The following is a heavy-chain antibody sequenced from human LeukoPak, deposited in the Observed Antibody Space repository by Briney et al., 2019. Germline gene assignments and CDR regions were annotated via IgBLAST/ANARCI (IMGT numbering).Heavy chain of an antibody. CDR1: CFTLDYYA. V-gene: IGHV3-43*02. CDR3: VKDKQWLDALDS. Sequence: GSLRLSFAASCFTLDYYAMHWVRQAPREGLGWVSVIRGDGAYPYYAASVKGRFTISRDHRKNSLYLQMHSLKTDDTALYYCVKDKQWLDALDSWGQGTLVTVSS. D-gene: IGHD6-19*01. J-gene: IGHJ4*02. CDR2: IRGDGAYP.